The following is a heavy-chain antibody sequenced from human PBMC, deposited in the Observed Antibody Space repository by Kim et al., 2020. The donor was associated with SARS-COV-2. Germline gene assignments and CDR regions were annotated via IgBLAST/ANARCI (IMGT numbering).Heavy chain of an antibody. V-gene: IGHV3-53*01. J-gene: IGHJ4*02. Sequence: ADSVNGRFTISRDKTKHTLNLQMESLRAEDTAVYYCARDGNYYDTTAPSYWGQGTLVTVSS. D-gene: IGHD3-22*01. CDR3: ARDGNYYDTTAPSY.